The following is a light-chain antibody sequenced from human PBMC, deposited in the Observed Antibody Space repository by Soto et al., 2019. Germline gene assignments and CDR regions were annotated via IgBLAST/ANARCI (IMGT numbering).Light chain of an antibody. CDR3: QQLNGYQLA. Sequence: DIQLTQSPSFLSASVGDTVTITCRASQGMSTYLAWYQQKPGKVPKLLIRSASTLQSGVPPRFSGGGSGTEFTLTISTLQPDDSGIYYCQQLNGYQLAFGGGTNVKIK. CDR1: QGMSTY. J-gene: IGKJ4*01. V-gene: IGKV1-9*01. CDR2: SAS.